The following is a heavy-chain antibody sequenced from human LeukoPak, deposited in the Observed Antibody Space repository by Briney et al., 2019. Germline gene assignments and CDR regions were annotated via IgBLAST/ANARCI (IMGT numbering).Heavy chain of an antibody. CDR2: IYYSGST. D-gene: IGHD6-13*01. Sequence: PSETLSLTCTVSGGSISSYYWSWIRQPPGKGLEWIGYIYYSGSTNYNPSLKSRVTISVDTSKNQFSLKLGSVTAADTAVYYCARDASIAAAGFGAFDIWGQGTMVTVSS. J-gene: IGHJ3*02. CDR1: GGSISSYY. V-gene: IGHV4-59*01. CDR3: ARDASIAAAGFGAFDI.